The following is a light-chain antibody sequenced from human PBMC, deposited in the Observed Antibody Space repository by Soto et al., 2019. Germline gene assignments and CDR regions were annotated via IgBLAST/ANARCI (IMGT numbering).Light chain of an antibody. CDR3: QQYNSFWS. V-gene: IGKV1-5*03. CDR2: KAS. J-gene: IGKJ1*01. CDR1: QRISSDW. Sequence: DIQMTQSPSTLSASVGDRVTITCRASQRISSDWLAWYQQKPGKAPKVVIYKASSLASGVPSRFSGSGSGTEFTLTISSLQPDDFATYYCQQYNSFWSFGQGTKVEIK.